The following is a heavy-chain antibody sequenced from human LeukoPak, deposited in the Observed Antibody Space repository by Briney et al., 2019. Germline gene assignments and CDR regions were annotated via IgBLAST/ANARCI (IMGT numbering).Heavy chain of an antibody. CDR1: AFTFSYYW. J-gene: IGHJ4*02. Sequence: PGGSLRLSCAASAFTFSYYWMNWVRQAPGKGPEWISYISSGGSVMHYADSVKGRFTISRDNVENSLYLQMNSLRVEDTAVYYCTRDLEYWGQGVLVTVSS. CDR3: TRDLEY. V-gene: IGHV3-48*01. CDR2: ISSGGSVM.